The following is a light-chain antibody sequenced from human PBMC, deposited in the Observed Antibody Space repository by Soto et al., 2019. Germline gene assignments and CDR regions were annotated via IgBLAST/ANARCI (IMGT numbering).Light chain of an antibody. CDR3: QKYGSALT. J-gene: IGKJ4*01. V-gene: IGKV3-20*01. Sequence: EIVLTQSPGTLSLSPGERATLSCRASQSVATSYLAWYQQKPGQAPRLLIYAASTRASGLPDRFSGSGSATDFTISISRLERDDFAVYYCQKYGSALTFGGGTNVEVK. CDR2: AAS. CDR1: QSVATSY.